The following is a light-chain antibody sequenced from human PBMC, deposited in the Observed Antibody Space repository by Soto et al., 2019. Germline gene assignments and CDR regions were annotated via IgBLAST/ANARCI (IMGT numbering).Light chain of an antibody. CDR1: QNIDNK. Sequence: EIVMTQSPATLSVSPGERATLSCRASQNIDNKLVWYQQKPGQVPRLLIYDASTRATGIPARFSGSGSGTEFTLTISSLQSEDFAFYCCQQFNYCWKFGQGTEADI. J-gene: IGKJ1*01. CDR2: DAS. CDR3: QQFNYCWK. V-gene: IGKV3-15*01.